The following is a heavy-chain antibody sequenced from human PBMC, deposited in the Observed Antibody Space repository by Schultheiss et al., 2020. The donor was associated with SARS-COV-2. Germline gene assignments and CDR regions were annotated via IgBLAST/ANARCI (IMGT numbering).Heavy chain of an antibody. CDR3: ARARTILGAFDI. CDR1: GFTFTSSA. V-gene: IGHV1-58*02. D-gene: IGHD3-3*01. CDR2: IVVGSGNT. Sequence: SVKVSCKASGFTFTSSAMQWVRQARGQRLEWIGWIVVGSGNTNYAQKFQERVTITRDMSTSTAYMELSSLRSEDTAVYYCARARTILGAFDIWGQGTMVTVSS. J-gene: IGHJ3*02.